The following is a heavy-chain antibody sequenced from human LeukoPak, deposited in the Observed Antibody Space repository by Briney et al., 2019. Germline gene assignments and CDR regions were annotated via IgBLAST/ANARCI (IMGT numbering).Heavy chain of an antibody. CDR2: INPNSGGT. V-gene: IGHV1-2*02. CDR3: ARTRQQLARNWFDP. D-gene: IGHD6-13*01. CDR1: GYTFTGYY. Sequence: ASVKVSCKASGYTFTGYYMHWVRQAPGQGLEWMGWINPNSGGTNYAQKFQGRVTMTRDTSISTAYMELSRLRSDDTAVYYCARTRQQLARNWFDPWGRGTLVTVSS. J-gene: IGHJ5*02.